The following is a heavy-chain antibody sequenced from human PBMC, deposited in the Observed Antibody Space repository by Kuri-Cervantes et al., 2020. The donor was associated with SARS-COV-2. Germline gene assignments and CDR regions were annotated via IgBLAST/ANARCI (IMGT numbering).Heavy chain of an antibody. CDR3: ARVGYSSSWYAENSPGFDY. V-gene: IGHV1-8*02. D-gene: IGHD6-13*01. Sequence: ASVKVSCKASGGTFSSYAINWVRQATGQGLEWMGWMNPNSGNTGYAQKFQGRVTMTRNTSISTAYMELSSLRSEDTAVYYCARVGYSSSWYAENSPGFDYWGQGTLVTVSS. J-gene: IGHJ4*02. CDR1: GGTFSSYA. CDR2: MNPNSGNT.